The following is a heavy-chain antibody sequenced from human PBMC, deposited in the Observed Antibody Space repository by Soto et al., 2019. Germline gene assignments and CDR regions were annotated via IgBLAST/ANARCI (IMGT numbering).Heavy chain of an antibody. J-gene: IGHJ4*02. CDR2: IKQDGSEK. CDR1: GFTFSNYW. D-gene: IGHD3-10*01. CDR3: ARVEGGYYGSGSYGFDY. V-gene: IGHV3-7*01. Sequence: EVQLVESGGGLVQPGGSLSLSCAASGFTFSNYWMTWVRQAPGKGLEWVANIKQDGSEKYYVDSVKGRSTISRYNAKNSVYLHMDSRRVEDTAVYYCARVEGGYYGSGSYGFDYWGQGSLVTVSS.